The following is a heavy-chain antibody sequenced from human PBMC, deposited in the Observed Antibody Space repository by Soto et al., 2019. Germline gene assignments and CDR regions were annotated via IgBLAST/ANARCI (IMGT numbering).Heavy chain of an antibody. D-gene: IGHD3-16*01. V-gene: IGHV3-23*01. CDR1: GFIFSDYA. CDR2: ISGSGFST. J-gene: IGHJ3*02. Sequence: GGSLRLSCAASGFIFSDYAMTWVRQAPGQGLEWVSAISGSGFSTYYADSVKGRFSISSDSSKNTLFLQMNGLRADDTAVYFCATFTFGRPFDTWGQGTMVTVSS. CDR3: ATFTFGRPFDT.